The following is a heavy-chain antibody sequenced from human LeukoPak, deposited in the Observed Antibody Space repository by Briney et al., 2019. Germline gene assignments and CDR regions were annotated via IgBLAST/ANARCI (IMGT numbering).Heavy chain of an antibody. CDR2: IYYSGST. Sequence: SETLSLTCTVSGGSISSSSYYWGWIRQPPGKGLEWIGSIYYSGSTYYNPSLKSRVTISVDTSKNQFSLKLSSVTAAGTAVYYCARLPLGDIAAAGNYYWGQGTLVTVSS. CDR3: ARLPLGDIAAAGNYY. CDR1: GGSISSSSYY. D-gene: IGHD6-13*01. V-gene: IGHV4-39*01. J-gene: IGHJ4*02.